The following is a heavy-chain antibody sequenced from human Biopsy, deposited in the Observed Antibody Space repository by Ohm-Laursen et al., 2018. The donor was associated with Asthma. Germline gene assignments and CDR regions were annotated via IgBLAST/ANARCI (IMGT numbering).Heavy chain of an antibody. Sequence: SSLRLSCTASGTHFGRYNMHWARQAPGKGLEWVAVTTFDGSTQHYGDSVKGRFTISRDNSKNMLFLQMNSLSAEDTAVYYCSRDTRGYYFDIWGQGTQVTVAS. V-gene: IGHV3-30-3*01. D-gene: IGHD3-10*01. J-gene: IGHJ4*02. CDR3: SRDTRGYYFDI. CDR2: TTFDGSTQ. CDR1: GTHFGRYN.